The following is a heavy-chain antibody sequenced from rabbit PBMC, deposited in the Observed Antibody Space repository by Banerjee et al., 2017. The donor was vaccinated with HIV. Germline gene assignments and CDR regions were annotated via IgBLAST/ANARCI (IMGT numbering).Heavy chain of an antibody. Sequence: QEQLKETGGGLVQPGGSLTLFCKASGFDFSSYAMIWVRQAPGKGLEWIGYIDPVFGSTYYASWAKGRFTISKTSSTTVTLQMTGLTAADTATYFCARGSAYAGYGDANYYFNLWGPGTLVTVS. D-gene: IGHD6-1*01. CDR1: GFDFSSYA. CDR2: IDPVFGST. J-gene: IGHJ4*01. CDR3: ARGSAYAGYGDANYYFNL. V-gene: IGHV1S39*01.